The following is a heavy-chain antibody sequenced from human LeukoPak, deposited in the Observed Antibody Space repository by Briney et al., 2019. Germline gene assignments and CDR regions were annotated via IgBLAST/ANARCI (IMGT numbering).Heavy chain of an antibody. V-gene: IGHV1-69*13. CDR3: ARDGDIVGNDGFDF. CDR1: GGTFSSYA. J-gene: IGHJ3*01. Sequence: GASVKVSCKASGGTFSSYAISWVRQAPGQGLEWMGGTIPIFGTANYAQKFQGRVTITADESTSTAYMELSSLRSEDTAVYYCARDGDIVGNDGFDFWGQGTMVTVSS. CDR2: TIPIFGTA. D-gene: IGHD2-15*01.